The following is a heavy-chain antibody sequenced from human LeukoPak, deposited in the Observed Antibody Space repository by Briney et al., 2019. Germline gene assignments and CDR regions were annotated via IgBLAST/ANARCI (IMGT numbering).Heavy chain of an antibody. D-gene: IGHD3-10*01. Sequence: ASVKVSCKTSGYSFTDYYMHWVRQAPGQGLEWMGWITPNSGGTKYEQKFQGRVTMTSDTSVSTVYIELSRLTSDDAAAYYCARGSRNYCDSGSCYNKGNWFDPWGQGTLVTVSS. CDR2: ITPNSGGT. J-gene: IGHJ5*02. CDR3: ARGSRNYCDSGSCYNKGNWFDP. CDR1: GYSFTDYY. V-gene: IGHV1-2*02.